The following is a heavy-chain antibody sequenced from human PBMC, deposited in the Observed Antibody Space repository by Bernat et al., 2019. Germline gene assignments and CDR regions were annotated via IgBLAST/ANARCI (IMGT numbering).Heavy chain of an antibody. D-gene: IGHD3-3*01. CDR1: GFTFSSNG. J-gene: IGHJ3*01. V-gene: IGHV3-30*02. Sequence: QVQLVESGGGVVQPGGSLRLSCAESGFTFSSNGMHWVRQTPGKGLEWVAFIQYDGNNEYYAVSVKGRFTISRDNSKNTLYLQMNSLTVEDMAVYYCTKDRRAILETWGQGTMVTVSS. CDR3: TKDRRAILET. CDR2: IQYDGNNE.